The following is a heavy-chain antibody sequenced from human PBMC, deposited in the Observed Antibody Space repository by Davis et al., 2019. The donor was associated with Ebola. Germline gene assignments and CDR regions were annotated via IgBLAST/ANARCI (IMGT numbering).Heavy chain of an antibody. CDR2: ISSGGGAP. J-gene: IGHJ4*02. CDR3: AKQRGVGAIDYDY. CDR1: GFTFSTYA. D-gene: IGHD1-26*01. Sequence: GGSLRLSCAASGFTFSTYAMGWVRQAPGKGLEWVSDISSGGGAPYYADSVKGRFTTFRDNPKNTLYLQMNSLRADDTAVYYCAKQRGVGAIDYDYWGRGIVVTVSS. V-gene: IGHV3-23*01.